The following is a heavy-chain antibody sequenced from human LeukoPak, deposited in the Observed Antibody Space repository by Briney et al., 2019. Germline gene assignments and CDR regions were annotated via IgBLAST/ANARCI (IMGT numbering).Heavy chain of an antibody. J-gene: IGHJ4*02. CDR1: GFTFSRSA. CDR2: ISSSGNT. CDR3: VKGRISEDGLDF. V-gene: IGHV3-23*01. D-gene: IGHD6-13*01. Sequence: GGSLRLSCAASGFTFSRSAMTWVRQTPGKGLDWVSSISSSGNTYYADSVKGRFTVSRDNSKNMLYLQMNSLRAEDTAVYYCVKGRISEDGLDFWGQGTLVTVSS.